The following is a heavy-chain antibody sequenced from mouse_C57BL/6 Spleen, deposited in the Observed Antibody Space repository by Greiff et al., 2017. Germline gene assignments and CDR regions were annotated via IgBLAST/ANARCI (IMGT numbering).Heavy chain of an antibody. D-gene: IGHD1-1*01. V-gene: IGHV1-62-2*01. CDR1: GYTFTEYS. CDR2: FYPGSGSI. CDR3: ARHEGDYYGSTYAMDY. Sequence: QVQLQQSGAELVKPGASVKLSCKASGYTFTEYSIHWVKQRSGQGLEWIGWFYPGSGSIKYNEKFKDKATLTADKSSSTAYMELSRLTSEDSAVYFYARHEGDYYGSTYAMDYWGQGTSVTVSS. J-gene: IGHJ4*01.